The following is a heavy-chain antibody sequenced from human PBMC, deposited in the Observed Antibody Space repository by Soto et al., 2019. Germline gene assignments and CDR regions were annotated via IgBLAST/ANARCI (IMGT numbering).Heavy chain of an antibody. CDR2: INLDGSEK. D-gene: IGHD5-18*01. V-gene: IGHV3-7*05. CDR1: GFTFRTYW. J-gene: IGHJ6*02. CDR3: ARDGSTSWYSYDYHGMDV. Sequence: EVQLVESGGGLVQPGGSLRLSCAASGFTFRTYWLSRVLQVPGKGLEWVANINLDGSEKNYVDSVKGRFTISRDNARNSLYLQMSSLRAEDTALYYCARDGSTSWYSYDYHGMDVWGQGTTVTVSS.